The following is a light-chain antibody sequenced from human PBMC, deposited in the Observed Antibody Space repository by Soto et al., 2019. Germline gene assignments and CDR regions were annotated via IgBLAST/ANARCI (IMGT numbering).Light chain of an antibody. J-gene: IGKJ1*01. CDR3: QNYNSAPTWT. CDR1: QGISNY. Sequence: DSQMTQTPSSVSASVRDRVTITCRASQGISNYLAWYQQKPGKVPKLLIYAASTLQSGVPSRFSGSGSGTDFALTISSLQPEDVATYYCQNYNSAPTWTFGQGTKVEIK. V-gene: IGKV1-27*01. CDR2: AAS.